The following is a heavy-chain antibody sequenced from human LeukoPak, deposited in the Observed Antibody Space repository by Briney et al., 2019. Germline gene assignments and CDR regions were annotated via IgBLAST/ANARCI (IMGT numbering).Heavy chain of an antibody. Sequence: GGSLGLSCAASGFAFTTYTMHWVRRAPGKGLEWVTLISHDGSAKHYADSVKGRFTVSRDNSKNTIYLQMNSLRADDTAVYYSVRDVHPINGYAHDEGHWGQGTLVTVSS. CDR1: GFAFTTYT. CDR3: VRDVHPINGYAHDEGH. V-gene: IGHV3-30*04. J-gene: IGHJ4*02. D-gene: IGHD5-12*01. CDR2: ISHDGSAK.